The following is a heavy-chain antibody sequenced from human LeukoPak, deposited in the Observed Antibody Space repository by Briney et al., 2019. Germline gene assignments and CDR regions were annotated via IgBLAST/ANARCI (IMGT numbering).Heavy chain of an antibody. CDR1: GGSISSYY. V-gene: IGHV4-4*07. CDR2: IYTSGST. J-gene: IGHJ6*03. Sequence: SETLSLTCTVSGGSISSYYWSWIRQPAGKGLEWIGRIYTSGSTNYNPSLKSRVTMSVDKSKNQFSLKLSSVTAADTAVYYCARVRNCSSTSCPKGRNYYYYYMDVWGKGTTVTVSS. CDR3: ARVRNCSSTSCPKGRNYYYYYMDV. D-gene: IGHD2-2*01.